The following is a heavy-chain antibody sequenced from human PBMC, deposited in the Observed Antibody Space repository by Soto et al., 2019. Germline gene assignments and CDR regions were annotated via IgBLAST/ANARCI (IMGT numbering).Heavy chain of an antibody. CDR3: AKATGFWSGYFDY. J-gene: IGHJ4*02. V-gene: IGHV3-30*18. Sequence: GGSLRLSCVASGFFFRDFGMHWVRQAPGKGLEWVAVISYDGSNKYYADSVKGRFTISRDNSKNTLYLQMNSLRAEDTAVYCCAKATGFWSGYFDYWGQGTLVTVSS. D-gene: IGHD3-3*01. CDR2: ISYDGSNK. CDR1: GFFFRDFG.